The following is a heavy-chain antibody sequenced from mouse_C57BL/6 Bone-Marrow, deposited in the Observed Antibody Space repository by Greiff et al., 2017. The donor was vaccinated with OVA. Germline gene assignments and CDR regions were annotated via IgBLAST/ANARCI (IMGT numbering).Heavy chain of an antibody. V-gene: IGHV1-42*01. J-gene: IGHJ2*01. CDR3: ARGGLSDY. CDR2: INPSTGGT. D-gene: IGHD1-1*02. Sequence: VQLQQSGPELVKPGASVKISCKASGYSFTGYYMNWVKQSPEKSLEWIGEINPSTGGTTYNQKFKAKATLTVDKSSSTAYMQLKSLTSEDSAVYYCARGGLSDYWGQGTTLTVSS. CDR1: GYSFTGYY.